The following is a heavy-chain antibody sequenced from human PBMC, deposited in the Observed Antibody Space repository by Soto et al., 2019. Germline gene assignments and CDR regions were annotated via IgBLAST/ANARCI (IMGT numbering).Heavy chain of an antibody. D-gene: IGHD6-19*01. CDR1: GFTFSNYG. J-gene: IGHJ6*02. CDR2: ISYDGSNK. Sequence: QVQLVESGGGVVQPGRSLRLSCAASGFTFSNYGMHWVRQAPGKGLEWVAVISYDGSNKYYADSVKGRFTISRDNSKNTLYLQMNSLRAEYTAVFYCAKAAVAGRYYYSGMDVWGQGTMVTVSS. CDR3: AKAAVAGRYYYSGMDV. V-gene: IGHV3-30*18.